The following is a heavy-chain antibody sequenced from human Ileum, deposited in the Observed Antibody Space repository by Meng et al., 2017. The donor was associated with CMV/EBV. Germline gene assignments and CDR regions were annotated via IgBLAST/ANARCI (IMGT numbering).Heavy chain of an antibody. V-gene: IGHV3-53*01. D-gene: IGHD1-1*01. CDR3: ARDVWNGFWF. Sequence: GESLKISCAASGFTVNSVYMTWVRQAPGKGLEWVSVIYIDGNTQYADSVVGRFTISRDISTNTLYLQMNGLRVEDTAVYYCARDVWNGFWFWDQGTAVTVSS. CDR1: GFTVNSVY. CDR2: IYIDGNT. J-gene: IGHJ4*02.